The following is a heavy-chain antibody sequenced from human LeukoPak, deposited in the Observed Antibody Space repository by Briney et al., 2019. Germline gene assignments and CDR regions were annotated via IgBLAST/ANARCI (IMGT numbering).Heavy chain of an antibody. CDR2: IKQDGSEK. CDR1: GFTFSSFW. D-gene: IGHD5-24*01. Sequence: GGSLRLSCAASGFTFSSFWMSWVRQAPGKGLEWVANIKQDGSEKYYVDSVKGRFTISRDNAKNSLYLQMNSLRAEDTAVYYCARVQGGGYNTEHYWGQGTLVTVSS. J-gene: IGHJ4*02. V-gene: IGHV3-7*01. CDR3: ARVQGGGYNTEHY.